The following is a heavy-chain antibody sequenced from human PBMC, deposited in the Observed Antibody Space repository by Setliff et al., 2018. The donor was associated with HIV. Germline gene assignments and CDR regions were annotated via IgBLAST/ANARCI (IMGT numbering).Heavy chain of an antibody. Sequence: GGSLRLSCAASGFTFTDYTMNWVRQAPGKGLEWVSSITSGSTYVNYADSVKGRFSISRDNSKNSLYLQMISLRAEDTALYYCAKVGAWGQGTLVTVSS. J-gene: IGHJ4*02. V-gene: IGHV3-21*01. CDR3: AKVGA. CDR1: GFTFTDYT. CDR2: ITSGSTYV.